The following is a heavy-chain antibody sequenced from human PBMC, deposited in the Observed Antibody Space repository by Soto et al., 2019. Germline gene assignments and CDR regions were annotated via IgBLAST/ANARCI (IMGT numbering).Heavy chain of an antibody. J-gene: IGHJ4*02. CDR2: IYHSGST. Sequence: QVQLQESGPGLVKPSQTLSLTCTVSGGSLTSGGYYWSWIRQHPGKGLEWIGYIYHSGSTYYNPSLKSRFNISVDTSKNQFSLKLSSVPAADTAVYYCAKSRLEQYLFDSWGQGTLVTVSS. D-gene: IGHD2-2*02. CDR1: GGSLTSGGYY. CDR3: AKSRLEQYLFDS. V-gene: IGHV4-31*03.